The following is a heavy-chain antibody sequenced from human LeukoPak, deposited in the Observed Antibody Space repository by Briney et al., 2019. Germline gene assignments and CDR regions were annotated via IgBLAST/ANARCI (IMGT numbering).Heavy chain of an antibody. CDR1: GYSISRGYY. J-gene: IGHJ4*02. CDR2: VYHTGST. CDR3: ARAGWIITSGIDY. V-gene: IGHV4-38-2*01. D-gene: IGHD3-10*01. Sequence: SETLSLTCAVSGYSISRGYYWALIRQPPGKGLEWTGTVYHTGSTYYNPSLDSRVTISVDTSKNEFSLNLKSVTAADTAVYYCARAGWIITSGIDYWGQGALVTVSS.